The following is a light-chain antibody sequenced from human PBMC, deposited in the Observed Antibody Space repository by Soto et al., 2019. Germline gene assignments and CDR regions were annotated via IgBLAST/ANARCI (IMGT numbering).Light chain of an antibody. V-gene: IGLV2-14*01. CDR2: EVS. J-gene: IGLJ2*01. Sequence: QSALTQPASVSGSPGQSITISCTGTSSDVGSYNYISWYQQHPGKAPKLMIYEVSNRPSGVSNRFSGSKSANTASLTISGLQAEDEADYYCSAYRSTTLVVFGGGTKLTFL. CDR1: SSDVGSYNY. CDR3: SAYRSTTLVV.